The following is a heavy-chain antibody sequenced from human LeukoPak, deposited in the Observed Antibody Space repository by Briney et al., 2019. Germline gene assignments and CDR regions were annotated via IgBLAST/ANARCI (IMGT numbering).Heavy chain of an antibody. D-gene: IGHD3-9*01. CDR3: AREGVLRYFEPSYYYYGMDV. CDR2: IWYDGSNK. Sequence: GGSLRLSCAASGFTFSSYGMHWVRQAPGKGLEWVAVIWYDGSNKYYADSVKGRFTISRDNSKNTLYLQMNSLRAEDTAVYYCAREGVLRYFEPSYYYYGMDVWGQGTTVTVSS. J-gene: IGHJ6*02. CDR1: GFTFSSYG. V-gene: IGHV3-33*01.